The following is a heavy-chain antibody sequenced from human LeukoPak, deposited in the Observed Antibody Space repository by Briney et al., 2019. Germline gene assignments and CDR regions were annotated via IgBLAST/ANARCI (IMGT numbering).Heavy chain of an antibody. V-gene: IGHV1-69*13. D-gene: IGHD6-6*01. Sequence: SVKVSCKASGGTFSSYAISWVRQAPGQGLEWMGGIIPIFGTANYAQKFQGRVTITADESTSTAYMELSSLRSEDTAVYYCARESLGEYSSSSSYFDYWGQGALVTVSS. J-gene: IGHJ4*02. CDR2: IIPIFGTA. CDR3: ARESLGEYSSSSSYFDY. CDR1: GGTFSSYA.